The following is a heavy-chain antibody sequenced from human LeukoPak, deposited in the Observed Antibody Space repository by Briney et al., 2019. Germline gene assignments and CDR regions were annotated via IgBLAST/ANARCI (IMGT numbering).Heavy chain of an antibody. D-gene: IGHD1-26*01. V-gene: IGHV3-53*01. CDR1: GFTVSSNY. CDR3: TTEHSGSYFIPPWFDP. Sequence: GGSLRLSCAASGFTVSSNYMSWVRQAPGKGLEWVSVIYSGGSTYYADSVKGRFTISRHNSKNTLYLQMNSLRAEDTAVYYCTTEHSGSYFIPPWFDPWGQGTLVTVSS. J-gene: IGHJ5*02. CDR2: IYSGGST.